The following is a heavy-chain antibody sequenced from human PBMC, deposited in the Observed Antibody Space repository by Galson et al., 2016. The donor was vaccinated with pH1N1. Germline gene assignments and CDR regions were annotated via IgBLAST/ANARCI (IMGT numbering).Heavy chain of an antibody. CDR1: GNSVTRYY. CDR3: ARRYYFDY. V-gene: IGHV1-46*01. Sequence: SVKASCKASGNSVTRYYMHWVRQAPGQGLEWMGIIDPSDGTTTYSQKFRGRITMTRDTPTNSVYMELSSLTSDDTAVYYCARRYYFDYWGQGTLITVSS. CDR2: IDPSDGTT. J-gene: IGHJ4*02.